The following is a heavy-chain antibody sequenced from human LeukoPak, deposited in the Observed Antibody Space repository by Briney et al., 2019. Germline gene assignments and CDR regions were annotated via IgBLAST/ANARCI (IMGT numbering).Heavy chain of an antibody. J-gene: IGHJ4*02. CDR3: ARVAYSSGWTPLRN. Sequence: GESLKISCKGSGYHFIAYCIGWVRPRPGKGLGWMGIVCPGDSDTRYSPSSQGQVTVSADKSISTAYLQWSSLQASDTAMYYCARVAYSSGWTPLRNWGQGTLVIVSS. CDR2: VCPGDSDT. V-gene: IGHV5-51*01. D-gene: IGHD6-19*01. CDR1: GYHFIAYC.